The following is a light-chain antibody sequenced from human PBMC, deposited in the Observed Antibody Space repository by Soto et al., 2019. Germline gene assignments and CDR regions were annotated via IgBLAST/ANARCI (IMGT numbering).Light chain of an antibody. J-gene: IGLJ2*01. CDR2: GNS. CDR1: SSNIGAGYD. CDR3: QSYDSSLSAHVV. V-gene: IGLV1-40*01. Sequence: QAVVTQPPSVSGAPGQRVTISCTGCSSNIGAGYDVHWYQQLPGTAPKLLIYGNSNRPSGVPDRFSGSKSGTSASLAITGLQAEDEADYYCQSYDSSLSAHVVFGGGTKLTVL.